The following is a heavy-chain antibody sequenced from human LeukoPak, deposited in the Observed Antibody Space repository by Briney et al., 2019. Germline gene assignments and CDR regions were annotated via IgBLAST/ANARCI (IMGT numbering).Heavy chain of an antibody. CDR3: AKDGGIAVAGSDYFDY. D-gene: IGHD6-19*01. CDR1: GFTFSSYA. V-gene: IGHV3-23*01. J-gene: IGHJ4*02. CDR2: ISGSGGST. Sequence: PGGSLRLSCAASGFTFSSYAMSWVRQAPGKGLEWVSAISGSGGSTYYADSVKGRFTISRDNSKNTLYLQMNSLRAEDTAVYYCAKDGGIAVAGSDYFDYWGQGTLVTVSS.